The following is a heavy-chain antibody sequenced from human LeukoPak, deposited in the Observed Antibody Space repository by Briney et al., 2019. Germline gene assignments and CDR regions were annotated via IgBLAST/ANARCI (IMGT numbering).Heavy chain of an antibody. J-gene: IGHJ4*02. Sequence: PGGSLRLSCAASGFTFSSYSMNWVRQAPGKGLEWVSYISSSSSTIYYADSVKGRFTISRDNAKNSLYLQMNSLRAEDTAVYYCARAYYDFWSGYSRGATIDYWGQGTLVTVSS. CDR2: ISSSSSTI. CDR1: GFTFSSYS. CDR3: ARAYYDFWSGYSRGATIDY. V-gene: IGHV3-48*01. D-gene: IGHD3-3*01.